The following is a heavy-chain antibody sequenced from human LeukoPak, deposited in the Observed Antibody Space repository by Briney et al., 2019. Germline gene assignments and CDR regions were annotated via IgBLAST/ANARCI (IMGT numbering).Heavy chain of an antibody. Sequence: SVKVSCKASGGTFSSYAISWVRQAPGQGLEWMGGIIPIFGTANYAQEFQGRVTITADESTSTAYMELSSLRSEDTAVYYCAGRGGYSSSSPPDYWGQGTLVTVSS. J-gene: IGHJ4*02. D-gene: IGHD6-6*01. CDR2: IIPIFGTA. V-gene: IGHV1-69*13. CDR3: AGRGGYSSSSPPDY. CDR1: GGTFSSYA.